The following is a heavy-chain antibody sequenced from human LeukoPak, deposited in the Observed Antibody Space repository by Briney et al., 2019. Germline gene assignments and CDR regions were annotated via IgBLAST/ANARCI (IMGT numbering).Heavy chain of an antibody. CDR3: ARDRDDSGWYTLDY. CDR2: ISNDGSDE. CDR1: GFTFSNYA. V-gene: IGHV3-30*01. J-gene: IGHJ4*02. Sequence: GGSLRLSCAASGFTFSNYAMHWFRQAPGQGLEWVAIISNDGSDERSADSVKGRFTISRDNSKNTLYLQMNSLRAEDTAVYYCARDRDDSGWYTLDYWGQGTLVTVSS. D-gene: IGHD6-19*01.